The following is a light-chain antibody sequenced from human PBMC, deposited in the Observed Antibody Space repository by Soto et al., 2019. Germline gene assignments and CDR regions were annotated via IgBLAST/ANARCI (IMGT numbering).Light chain of an antibody. Sequence: DIQMTQTPSSLSASVGDRVTITCRASQNINIYLNWYQQKPGKAPQVLIYAASSLQSVVTSRFTGSGSGTDFTLTISSVQSEDFGTDYGQQSYSTPRTFGHGSKLEI. V-gene: IGKV1-39*01. J-gene: IGKJ2*01. CDR3: QQSYSTPRT. CDR2: AAS. CDR1: QNINIY.